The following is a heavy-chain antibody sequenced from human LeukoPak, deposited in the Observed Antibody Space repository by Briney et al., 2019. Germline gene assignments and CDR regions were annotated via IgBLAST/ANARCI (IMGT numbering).Heavy chain of an antibody. CDR3: AREMQLYYYGSGSYYPLDY. CDR1: GFTFSSYW. CDR2: IKQDGSEK. Sequence: GGSLRLSCAASGFTFSSYWMSWVRQAPGKGLEWVANIKQDGSEKYYVDSVKGRFTISRDNAKNSLYLQMNSLRAEDTAVYYCAREMQLYYYGSGSYYPLDYWGQGTLVTVSS. V-gene: IGHV3-7*01. D-gene: IGHD3-10*01. J-gene: IGHJ4*02.